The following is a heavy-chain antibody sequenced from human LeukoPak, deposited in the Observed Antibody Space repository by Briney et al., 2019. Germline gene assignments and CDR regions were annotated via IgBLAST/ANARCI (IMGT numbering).Heavy chain of an antibody. V-gene: IGHV4-59*01. CDR3: ARDSDSVHSPFNY. D-gene: IGHD5/OR15-5a*01. Sequence: SETLSLTCTVSGGSTSSYYWSWIRQPPGKGLEWIGYIYYSGSTNYNPSLQSRVTISVDTSKNQFSLKLSSVTAADAAVYYCARDSDSVHSPFNYWGQGTLVTVSS. CDR1: GGSTSSYY. J-gene: IGHJ4*02. CDR2: IYYSGST.